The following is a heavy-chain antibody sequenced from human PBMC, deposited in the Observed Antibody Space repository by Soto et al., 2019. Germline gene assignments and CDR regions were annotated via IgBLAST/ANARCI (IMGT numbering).Heavy chain of an antibody. Sequence: SETLSLTCTVSGGSISSYYWSWIRQPPGKGLEWIGYIYYSGSTNYNPSLKSRVTISVDTSKNQFSLKLSSVTAADTAVYHCARGLTYYYDSSGYYHFDYWGQGTLVTVSS. CDR3: ARGLTYYYDSSGYYHFDY. D-gene: IGHD3-22*01. CDR2: IYYSGST. CDR1: GGSISSYY. J-gene: IGHJ4*02. V-gene: IGHV4-59*01.